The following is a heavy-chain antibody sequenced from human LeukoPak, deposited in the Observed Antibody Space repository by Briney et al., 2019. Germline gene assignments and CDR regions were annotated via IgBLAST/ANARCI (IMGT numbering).Heavy chain of an antibody. J-gene: IGHJ6*03. Sequence: ASVKVSCKASGYTFTGYHMHWVRQAPGQGLEWMGWINPNSGGTNYAQKFQGRVTMTRDTSISTAYMELSRLRSDDTAVYYCAREELAYGSGSYGNYYYYYYMDVWGKGTTVTVSS. V-gene: IGHV1-2*02. CDR2: INPNSGGT. CDR1: GYTFTGYH. D-gene: IGHD3-10*01. CDR3: AREELAYGSGSYGNYYYYYYMDV.